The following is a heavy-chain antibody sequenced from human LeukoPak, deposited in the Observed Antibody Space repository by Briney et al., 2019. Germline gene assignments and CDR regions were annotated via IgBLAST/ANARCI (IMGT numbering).Heavy chain of an antibody. CDR2: IYYSGTT. CDR1: GGSIRNYH. CDR3: ARGRSGVGVTQWRIDY. Sequence: AETLSLTCSVSGGSIRNYHWSWIRQAPGKGLEWIGNIYYSGTTKYKSSLRSRATISLDTSKNQFSLRLNSVTTADTAIYYCARGRSGVGVTQWRIDYWGPGTLVTVSS. J-gene: IGHJ4*02. V-gene: IGHV4-59*01. D-gene: IGHD1-26*01.